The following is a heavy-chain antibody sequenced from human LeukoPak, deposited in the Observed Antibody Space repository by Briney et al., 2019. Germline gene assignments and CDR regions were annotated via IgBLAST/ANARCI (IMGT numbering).Heavy chain of an antibody. CDR3: ARGKYYYDSSGYPSY. Sequence: SETLSLTCAVYGGSFSGYYWSWIRQPPGKGLEWIGEINHSGSTNYNPSLKSRVTISVDTSENQFSLKLSSVTAADTAVYYCARGKYYYDSSGYPSYWGQGTLVTVSS. J-gene: IGHJ4*02. CDR2: INHSGST. D-gene: IGHD3-22*01. V-gene: IGHV4-34*01. CDR1: GGSFSGYY.